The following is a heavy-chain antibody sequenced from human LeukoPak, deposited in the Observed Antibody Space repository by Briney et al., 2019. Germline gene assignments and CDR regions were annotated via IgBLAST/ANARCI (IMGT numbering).Heavy chain of an antibody. CDR3: ARELTIFGVEDAFDI. CDR2: IKQDGSEK. J-gene: IGHJ3*02. Sequence: GGSLRLSCAASGFTFSSYWMSWVRQAPGKGLEWVANIKQDGSEKYYVDSVKGRFTISRDNAKNSLYLQMNSLRAEDTAVYYCARELTIFGVEDAFDIWGQGTMVTVSS. D-gene: IGHD3-3*01. V-gene: IGHV3-7*01. CDR1: GFTFSSYW.